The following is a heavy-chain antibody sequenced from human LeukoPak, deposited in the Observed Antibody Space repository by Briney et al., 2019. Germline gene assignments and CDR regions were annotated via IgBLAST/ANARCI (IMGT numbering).Heavy chain of an antibody. V-gene: IGHV3-30*04. CDR2: ISFDGSNK. J-gene: IGHJ4*02. Sequence: PGWSLRLSCAASGFTFRNYALYWVRQTPGKGLEWVAVISFDGSNKYYGDSVRDRFTISRDNSKNTLFLQISSVRTEDTAVYYCARGVTLLSGYYFLGRPLDYWGQGTLVTVFS. CDR1: GFTFRNYA. D-gene: IGHD3-22*01. CDR3: ARGVTLLSGYYFLGRPLDY.